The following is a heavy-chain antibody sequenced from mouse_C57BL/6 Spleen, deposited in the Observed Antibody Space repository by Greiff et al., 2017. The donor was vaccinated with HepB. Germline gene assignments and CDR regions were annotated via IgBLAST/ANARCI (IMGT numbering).Heavy chain of an antibody. V-gene: IGHV5-17*01. CDR2: ISSGSSTI. D-gene: IGHD2-5*01. J-gene: IGHJ1*03. Sequence: EVQLQQSGGGLVKPGGSLKLSCAASGFTFSDYGMHWVRQAPEKGLEWVAYISSGSSTIYYADTVKGRFTISRDNAKNTLFLQMTSLRSEDTAMYYCAREGSYYSNYVRYFDVWGTGTTVTVSS. CDR1: GFTFSDYG. CDR3: AREGSYYSNYVRYFDV.